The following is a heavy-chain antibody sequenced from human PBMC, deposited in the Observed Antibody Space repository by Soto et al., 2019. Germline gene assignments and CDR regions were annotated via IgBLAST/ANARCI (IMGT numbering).Heavy chain of an antibody. Sequence: EVQLLESGGGLVQPGGSLRLSCAASGFTFSSYAMSWVRQAPGKGLEGVSAISGSGGSTYYADSVKGPFTISRDNSKNTLYLQMNSLRAEDTAVYYCAKDGLGFGELPYSDYWGQGTLVTVSS. V-gene: IGHV3-23*01. CDR1: GFTFSSYA. J-gene: IGHJ4*02. CDR3: AKDGLGFGELPYSDY. CDR2: ISGSGGST. D-gene: IGHD3-10*01.